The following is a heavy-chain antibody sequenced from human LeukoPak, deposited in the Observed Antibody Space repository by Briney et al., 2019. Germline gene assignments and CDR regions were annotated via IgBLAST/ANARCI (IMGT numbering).Heavy chain of an antibody. CDR2: IIPIFGTA. Sequence: GASVKVSCKASGGTFSSYAISWVRQAPGQGLEWMGGIIPIFGTANYAQKFQGRVTITADKSTSTAYMELRSLRSDDTALYYCATHSTRIAVRPSDYYYYMNVWGKGTTVTVSS. D-gene: IGHD6-6*01. CDR1: GGTFSSYA. V-gene: IGHV1-69*06. J-gene: IGHJ6*03. CDR3: ATHSTRIAVRPSDYYYYMNV.